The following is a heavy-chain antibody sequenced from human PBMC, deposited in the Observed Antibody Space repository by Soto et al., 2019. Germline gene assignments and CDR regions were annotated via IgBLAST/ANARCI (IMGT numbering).Heavy chain of an antibody. CDR1: GYNFTSDG. V-gene: IGHV1-18*04. Sequence: HVQLVQSGAEVKKPGASVKVSCKASGYNFTSDGISWVRQAPGQGLEWVGWISAYTGNTKSAQKFQGRITMTTDTSTTTAYMELRSLRSDDTAVYYCARAVEPAAYFDCWGQGTLVTVSS. CDR2: ISAYTGNT. J-gene: IGHJ4*02. D-gene: IGHD2-2*01. CDR3: ARAVEPAAYFDC.